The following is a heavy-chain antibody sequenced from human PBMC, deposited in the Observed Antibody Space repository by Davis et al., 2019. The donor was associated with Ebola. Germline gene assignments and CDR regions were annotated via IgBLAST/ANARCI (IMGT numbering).Heavy chain of an antibody. CDR1: GFTFSSYT. Sequence: PGGSLRLSCAASGFTFSSYTMNWVRQAPGKGLEWVSYIGSRGDPTVYADSVKGRFTVSTDDANNSLTLLMNSLRDEDTAIYYCVRDYLFALDIWGQGTMVTVSS. J-gene: IGHJ3*02. V-gene: IGHV3-48*02. CDR2: IGSRGDPT. CDR3: VRDYLFALDI.